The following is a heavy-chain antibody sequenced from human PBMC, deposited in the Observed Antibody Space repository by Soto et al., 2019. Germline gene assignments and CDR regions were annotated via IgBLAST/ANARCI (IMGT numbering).Heavy chain of an antibody. CDR3: ARDLLQLEPPPPVYYYYGMDV. V-gene: IGHV3-11*01. J-gene: IGHJ6*02. Sequence: GGSLRLSCAASGFTFSDYYMSWIRQAPGKGLEWVSYISSSGSTIYYADSVKGRFTISRDNAKNSLYLQMNSLRAEDTAVYYCARDLLQLEPPPPVYYYYGMDVWGQGTTVTVS. D-gene: IGHD1-1*01. CDR1: GFTFSDYY. CDR2: ISSSGSTI.